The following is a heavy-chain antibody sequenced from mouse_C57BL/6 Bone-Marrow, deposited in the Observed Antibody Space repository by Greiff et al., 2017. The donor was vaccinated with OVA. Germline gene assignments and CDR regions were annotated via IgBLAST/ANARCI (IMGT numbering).Heavy chain of an antibody. V-gene: IGHV1-50*01. CDR3: ARYYVPYFDY. CDR1: GYTFTSYW. D-gene: IGHD1-1*01. Sequence: QVQLQQPGAELVKPGASVKLSCKASGYTFTSYWMQWVKQRPGQGLEWIGEIDPSASYTNYNQKFKGKATLTVDTSSSTAYMQLSSLTSEDSAVYYCARYYVPYFDYGGQGTTLTVSS. J-gene: IGHJ2*01. CDR2: IDPSASYT.